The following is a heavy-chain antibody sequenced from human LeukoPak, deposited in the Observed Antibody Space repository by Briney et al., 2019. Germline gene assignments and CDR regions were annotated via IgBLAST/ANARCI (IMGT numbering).Heavy chain of an antibody. Sequence: ETLSLTCAVSGGSISSSNWWSWVRQPPGKGLEWVSSISSGIRYIYYADSVKGRFTISKDNAKNSLYLQMNSLRAEDTAVYYCARDRYGSGSYLDAFDIWGQGTMVTVSS. D-gene: IGHD3-10*01. J-gene: IGHJ3*02. CDR3: ARDRYGSGSYLDAFDI. CDR2: ISSGIRYI. CDR1: GSISSSNW. V-gene: IGHV3-21*01.